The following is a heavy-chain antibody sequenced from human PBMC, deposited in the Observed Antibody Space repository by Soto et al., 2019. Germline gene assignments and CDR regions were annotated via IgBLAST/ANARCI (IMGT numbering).Heavy chain of an antibody. CDR2: IHYSGST. V-gene: IGHV4-59*01. CDR3: ARGGPSSKWLDP. D-gene: IGHD3-10*01. CDR1: GGSISGYY. Sequence: SETLSLTCTVSGGSISGYYWSWIRQPPGKGLEWIGYIHYSGSTDYNPSLKSRVTISVDTSKNQFSLKLNSVTAADTAAYYCARGGPSSKWLDPWGQGTLVTVSS. J-gene: IGHJ5*02.